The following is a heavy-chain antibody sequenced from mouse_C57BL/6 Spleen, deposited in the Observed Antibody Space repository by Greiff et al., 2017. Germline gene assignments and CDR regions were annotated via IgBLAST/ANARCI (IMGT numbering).Heavy chain of an antibody. CDR1: GYTFTSYW. D-gene: IGHD2-4*01. CDR2: IDPSDSYT. V-gene: IGHV1-69*01. CDR3: ARMITSWFAY. J-gene: IGHJ3*01. Sequence: QVQLQQPGAELVMPGASVKLSCKASGYTFTSYWMHWVKQRPGQGLEWIGKIDPSDSYTNYNQKFKGKSTLTVDKSSSTAYMQLSSLTSEDSAVYYCARMITSWFAYWGQGTLVTVSA.